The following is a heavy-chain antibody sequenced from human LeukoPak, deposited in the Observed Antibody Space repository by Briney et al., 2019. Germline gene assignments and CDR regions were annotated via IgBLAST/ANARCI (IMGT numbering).Heavy chain of an antibody. V-gene: IGHV4-59*10. D-gene: IGHD4-23*01. CDR3: LYGGNSGDWVY. Sequence: SETLSLTCAVYGGSFSGYYWSWIRQPAGKGLEWIGRIYTSGSTNYNPSLKSRVTMSVDTSKNQFSLKLSSVTAADTAVYYCLYGGNSGDWVYWGQGTLVTVSS. CDR2: IYTSGST. J-gene: IGHJ4*02. CDR1: GGSFSGYY.